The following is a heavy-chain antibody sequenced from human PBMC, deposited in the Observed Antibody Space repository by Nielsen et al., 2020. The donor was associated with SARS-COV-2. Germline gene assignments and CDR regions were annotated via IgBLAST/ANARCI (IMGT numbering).Heavy chain of an antibody. CDR1: GFTFSNYV. CDR3: AKDRHPIAAVISGTDYFDY. V-gene: IGHV3-23*01. J-gene: IGHJ4*02. Sequence: GESLKISCAASGFTFSNYVMNWVRQAPGKGLEWVSGISGSGFSTYYADSVKGRFTISRDNSKNTLYLQMNSLRAEDTAVYYCAKDRHPIAAVISGTDYFDYWGQGTLVTVSS. D-gene: IGHD6-13*01. CDR2: ISGSGFST.